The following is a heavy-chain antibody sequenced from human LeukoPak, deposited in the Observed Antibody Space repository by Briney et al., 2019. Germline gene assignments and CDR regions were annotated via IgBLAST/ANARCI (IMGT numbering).Heavy chain of an antibody. J-gene: IGHJ5*02. CDR1: GGPLSAYY. D-gene: IGHD3/OR15-3a*01. CDR3: AREWVGRPRFDP. V-gene: IGHV4-59*01. Sequence: SETLSLTCTVSGGPLSAYYWTWIRQPPGKGLEWIGYIYDNGNTNYNPSLKSRVTISVDTSKNQFSLKPSSVTAADTAVYYCAREWVGRPRFDPWGQGTLVTVSS. CDR2: IYDNGNT.